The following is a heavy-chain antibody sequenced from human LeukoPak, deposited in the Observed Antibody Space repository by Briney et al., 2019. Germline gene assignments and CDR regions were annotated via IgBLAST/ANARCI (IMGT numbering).Heavy chain of an antibody. V-gene: IGHV4-61*01. J-gene: IGHJ4*02. CDR1: GGSVSSGSYY. CDR3: ARVRCGSSSCYPDY. Sequence: PSETLSLTCTVSGGSVSSGSYYWSWIRQPPGKGLEWIGYIYYSGSTNYNPSLKSRVTISVDTSKNQFSLKLSSVTAADTAVYYCARVRCGSSSCYPDYWGQGTLVAVSS. CDR2: IYYSGST. D-gene: IGHD2-2*01.